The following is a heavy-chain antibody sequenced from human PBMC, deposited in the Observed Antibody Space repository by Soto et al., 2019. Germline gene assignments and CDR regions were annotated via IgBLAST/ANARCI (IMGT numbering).Heavy chain of an antibody. CDR3: ARHPFGVYDFWSGYFVYWFDP. D-gene: IGHD3-3*01. J-gene: IGHJ5*02. CDR1: GGSISSSSYY. CDR2: IYYSGST. V-gene: IGHV4-39*01. Sequence: SETLSLTCTVSGGSISSSSYYWGWIRQPPGKGLEWIGSIYYSGSTYHNPSLKSRVTISVDTSKNQFSLKLSSVTAADTAVYYCARHPFGVYDFWSGYFVYWFDPWGQGTLVTVSS.